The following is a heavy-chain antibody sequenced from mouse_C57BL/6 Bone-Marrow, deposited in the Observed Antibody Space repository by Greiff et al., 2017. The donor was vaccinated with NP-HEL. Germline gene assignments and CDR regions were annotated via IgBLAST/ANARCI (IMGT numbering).Heavy chain of an antibody. CDR3: ARSPSFYGSSPYYFDY. D-gene: IGHD1-1*01. Sequence: EVQLQESGPGLAKPSQTLSLTCSVTGYSITSDYWNWLRKFPGNKLEYMGYISYSGSTYYNPSLKSRISITRDTSKNQYYLQLNSVTTEDTATYYCARSPSFYGSSPYYFDYWGQGTTLAVSS. CDR2: ISYSGST. CDR1: GYSITSDY. J-gene: IGHJ2*01. V-gene: IGHV3-8*01.